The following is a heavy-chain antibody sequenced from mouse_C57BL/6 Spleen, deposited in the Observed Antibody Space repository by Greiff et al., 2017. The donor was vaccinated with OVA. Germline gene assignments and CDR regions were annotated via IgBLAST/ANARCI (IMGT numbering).Heavy chain of an antibody. CDR1: GYTFTSYW. CDR3: AKGDYGSSYGYFDV. J-gene: IGHJ1*03. Sequence: LQQPGAELVRPGSSVKLSCKASGYTFTSYWMDWVKQRPGQGLEWIGNIYPSDSETHYNQKFKDKATLTVDKSSSTAYMQLSSLTSEDSAVYYCAKGDYGSSYGYFDVWGTGTTVTVSS. D-gene: IGHD1-1*01. CDR2: IYPSDSET. V-gene: IGHV1-61*01.